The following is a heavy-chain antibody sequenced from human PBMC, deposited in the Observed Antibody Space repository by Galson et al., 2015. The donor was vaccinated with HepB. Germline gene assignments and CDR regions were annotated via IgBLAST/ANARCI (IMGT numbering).Heavy chain of an antibody. V-gene: IGHV3-74*01. CDR3: ARGLYSDPVGKDS. CDR1: GFTFGDYW. D-gene: IGHD4-17*01. CDR2: IKPDGSDT. Sequence: SLRLSCAASGFTFGDYWMHWVRQAPGKGLVWVSRIKPDGSDTYYADSVRGRFTISRDNAKNTLYLQMNSLRVEDTALYYCARGLYSDPVGKDSWGQGTLVTVSS. J-gene: IGHJ4*02.